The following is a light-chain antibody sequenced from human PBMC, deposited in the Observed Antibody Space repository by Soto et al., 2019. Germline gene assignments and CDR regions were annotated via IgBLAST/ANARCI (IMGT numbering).Light chain of an antibody. V-gene: IGKV1-5*03. Sequence: DIQMTQSPSTLSGSAAEXFTXTXXASQTISSWLAWYQQKTGKAPEIXIYKESTLKSGVPSRFSGSGSGTEFNLTISRLQPDDFATYYCQNYNSYSEAFGQGTKVDIK. CDR3: QNYNSYSEA. CDR2: KES. J-gene: IGKJ1*01. CDR1: QTISSW.